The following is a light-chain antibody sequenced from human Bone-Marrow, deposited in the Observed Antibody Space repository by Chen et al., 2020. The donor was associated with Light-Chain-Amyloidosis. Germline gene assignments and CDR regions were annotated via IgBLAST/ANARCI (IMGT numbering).Light chain of an antibody. CDR3: QQRSNWPPLT. CDR2: DSS. CDR1: QNAGTY. Sequence: EIVLTQSPPTLSLSLGERATLACRASQNAGTYLDWYQQKPGQAPRLLVDDSSNRATGIPGRFSGSESGTAFSLTISSLEPEDFAVYYCQQRSNWPPLTVGGGTKVEMK. V-gene: IGKV3-11*01. J-gene: IGKJ4*01.